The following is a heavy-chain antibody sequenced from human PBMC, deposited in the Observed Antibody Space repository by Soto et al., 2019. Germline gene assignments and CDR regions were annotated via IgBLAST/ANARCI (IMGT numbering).Heavy chain of an antibody. J-gene: IGHJ4*02. Sequence: EVQLLESGGGLVQPGGSLRLSCAASGFTFSSYAMSWVRQAPGKGLEWVSAISNSGGSTYYADSVKGRFTISRDNSKNTLYLQMNSLRADDAAVYYCAKDHGEYSFDHWGQGTLVTVSS. V-gene: IGHV3-23*01. CDR1: GFTFSSYA. CDR3: AKDHGEYSFDH. CDR2: ISNSGGST. D-gene: IGHD3-10*01.